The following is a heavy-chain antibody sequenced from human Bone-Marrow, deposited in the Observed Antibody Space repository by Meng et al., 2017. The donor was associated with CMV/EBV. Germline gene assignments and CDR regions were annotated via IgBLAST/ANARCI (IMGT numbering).Heavy chain of an antibody. Sequence: GESLKISCAASGFTFSSYAMHWVRQAPGKGLEWVAVISYDGSNKYYADSVKGRFTISRDNAKNSLYVQMNSLRAEDTAVYYGAREDGTSGTTWDYYYYYGMDVWGQGTTVTVSS. D-gene: IGHD1-1*01. CDR3: AREDGTSGTTWDYYYYYGMDV. CDR1: GFTFSSYA. J-gene: IGHJ6*02. V-gene: IGHV3-30*04. CDR2: ISYDGSNK.